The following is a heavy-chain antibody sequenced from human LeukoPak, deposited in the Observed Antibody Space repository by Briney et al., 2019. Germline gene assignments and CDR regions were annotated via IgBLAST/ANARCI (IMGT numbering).Heavy chain of an antibody. V-gene: IGHV3-23*01. D-gene: IGHD4-17*01. CDR3: ARAILTPGGATVTRYFDY. CDR1: GFTVSNNY. CDR2: ISGSGGST. J-gene: IGHJ4*02. Sequence: PGGSLRLSCAASGFTVSNNYMSWVRQAPGKGLEWVSAISGSGGSTYYADSVKGRFSISRDNSKNTLYLQMNSLRAEDTVVYYCARAILTPGGATVTRYFDYWGQGTLVTVSS.